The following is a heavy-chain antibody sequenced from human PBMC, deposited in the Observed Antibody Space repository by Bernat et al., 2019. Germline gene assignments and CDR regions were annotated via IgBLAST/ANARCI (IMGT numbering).Heavy chain of an antibody. V-gene: IGHV3-11*06. CDR3: AKAEYSSSSRHFDY. Sequence: QVQLVESGGGLVKPGGSLRLSCAASGFTFSDYYMSWIRQAPGKGLEWVSYISISSSYTNYADSVKGRFTISRDNAKNSLYLQMNSLRAEDTAVYYCAKAEYSSSSRHFDYWGQGTLVTVSS. CDR1: GFTFSDYY. CDR2: ISISSSYT. D-gene: IGHD6-6*01. J-gene: IGHJ4*02.